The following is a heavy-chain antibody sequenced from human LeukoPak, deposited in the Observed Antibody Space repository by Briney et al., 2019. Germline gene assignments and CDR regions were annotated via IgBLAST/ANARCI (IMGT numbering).Heavy chain of an antibody. D-gene: IGHD6-13*01. Sequence: SETLSLTCSVSSGSIDSYYWSWIRQPPGKGLEWIGYVHDSGRTNYNPSLKSRVTISVDTSKNHFSLRVSSVTAADTAVYYCARVSSSFNYAYYYYMDVWGKGATVTISS. J-gene: IGHJ6*03. CDR2: VHDSGRT. V-gene: IGHV4-59*01. CDR3: ARVSSSFNYAYYYYMDV. CDR1: SGSIDSYY.